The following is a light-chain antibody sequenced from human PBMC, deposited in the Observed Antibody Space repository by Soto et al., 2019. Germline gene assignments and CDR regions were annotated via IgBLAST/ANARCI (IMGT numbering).Light chain of an antibody. Sequence: QSVLTQPPSASGTPGQRVTISCSGSSSNIGSNTVNWYQQLPGAAPKLLIQSNNQRPSGVPDRFSGSQSGTSASLAISGLQSEDAADYYCAVWDDSLNGYVFGTGTKLIVL. V-gene: IGLV1-44*01. J-gene: IGLJ1*01. CDR3: AVWDDSLNGYV. CDR1: SSNIGSNT. CDR2: SNN.